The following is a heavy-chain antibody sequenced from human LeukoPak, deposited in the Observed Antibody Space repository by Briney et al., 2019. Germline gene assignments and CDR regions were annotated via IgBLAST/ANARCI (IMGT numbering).Heavy chain of an antibody. CDR2: ISGSGVST. CDR3: AKVIGYTYDFDY. D-gene: IGHD5-18*01. J-gene: IGHJ4*02. Sequence: GGSLRLSCAASGFTFSSYAMTWVRQAPGKGLEWVSAISGSGVSTYYADSVKGRFTISRDNSKNTLYLQMNSLRAEDTAVYYRAKVIGYTYDFDYWGQGTLVTVSS. CDR1: GFTFSSYA. V-gene: IGHV3-23*01.